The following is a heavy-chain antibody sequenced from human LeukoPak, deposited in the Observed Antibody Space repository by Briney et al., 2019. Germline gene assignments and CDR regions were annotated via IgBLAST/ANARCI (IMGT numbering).Heavy chain of an antibody. J-gene: IGHJ3*02. CDR1: IGSVSSYY. CDR3: ARGIIGVAITGAFDI. D-gene: IGHD3-3*02. V-gene: IGHV4-59*02. Sequence: SETLSLTCLVSIGSVSSYYWTWLRQPPGKALEWIGYIYHTGSTNYNPSLKNRVTISVDTSKNQFSLKLSSVTAADTAVYYCARGIIGVAITGAFDIWGQGTMVTVSS. CDR2: IYHTGST.